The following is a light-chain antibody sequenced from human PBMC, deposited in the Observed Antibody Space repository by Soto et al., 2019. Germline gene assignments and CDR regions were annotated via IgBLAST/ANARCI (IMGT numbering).Light chain of an antibody. CDR1: QSISSY. CDR3: QQSYSTPELT. V-gene: IGKV1-39*01. CDR2: AAS. J-gene: IGKJ4*01. Sequence: DIQMTQSPSSLSASVGDRVTITCXVSQSISSYLNWYQQKPGKAPKLLIYAASSLQSGVPSRFSGSGSGTDFTLTISSLQPEDFATYYCQQSYSTPELTFGGGTKVDIK.